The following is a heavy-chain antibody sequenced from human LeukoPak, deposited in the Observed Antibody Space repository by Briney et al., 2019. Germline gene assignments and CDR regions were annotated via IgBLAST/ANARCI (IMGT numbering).Heavy chain of an antibody. V-gene: IGHV3-7*01. D-gene: IGHD3-22*01. CDR3: ASLFYYDSSGYYPY. Sequence: PGGSLRLSCAASGFTFSSYWMSWVRQAPGKGLEWVANIKQDGSEKYYVDSVKGRFTISRDNAKNSLYLQMNSLSAEDTAVYYCASLFYYDSSGYYPYWGQGTLVTVSS. CDR1: GFTFSSYW. CDR2: IKQDGSEK. J-gene: IGHJ4*02.